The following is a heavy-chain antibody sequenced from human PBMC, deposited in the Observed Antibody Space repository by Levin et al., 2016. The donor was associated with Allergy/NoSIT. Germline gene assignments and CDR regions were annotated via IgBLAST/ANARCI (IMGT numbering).Heavy chain of an antibody. CDR2: ITSDGSST. J-gene: IGHJ5*02. Sequence: WIRQPPGKGLVWVSRITSDGSSTNYADSVKGRFTISRDNAKSTLYLEMNSLRAEDTAVYYCVRRDNSGSYYWFDPWGQGTLVTVSS. V-gene: IGHV3-74*01. D-gene: IGHD3-10*01. CDR3: VRRDNSGSYYWFDP.